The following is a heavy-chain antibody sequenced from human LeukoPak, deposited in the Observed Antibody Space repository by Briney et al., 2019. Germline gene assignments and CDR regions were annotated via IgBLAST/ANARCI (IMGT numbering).Heavy chain of an antibody. Sequence: GGSLRLSCAASEFAFSTYNMNWVRQAPGKGLEWVSYISTGSSTTYYADSVKGRFTISRDNAKNSLYLQMNSLRAEDTAVYYCARDLDPYCGGDCYFDYWGQGTLVTVSS. D-gene: IGHD2-21*02. CDR1: EFAFSTYN. CDR2: ISTGSSTT. CDR3: ARDLDPYCGGDCYFDY. V-gene: IGHV3-48*01. J-gene: IGHJ4*02.